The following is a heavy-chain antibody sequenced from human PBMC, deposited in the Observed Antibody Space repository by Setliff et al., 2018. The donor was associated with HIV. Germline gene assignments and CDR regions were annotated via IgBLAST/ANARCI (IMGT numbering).Heavy chain of an antibody. V-gene: IGHV1-46*01. J-gene: IGHJ3*02. CDR2: LNPSGDST. CDR1: GYTFTSYY. Sequence: ASVKVSCKASGYTFTSYYVHWVRQAPGQGLEWMGILNPSGDSTAYAQKFQGRVTMSRDTSTSTVYMELSRLRAEDTAVYYCARVRRHSGRPGTFDIWGQGTMVTVSS. D-gene: IGHD5-12*01. CDR3: ARVRRHSGRPGTFDI.